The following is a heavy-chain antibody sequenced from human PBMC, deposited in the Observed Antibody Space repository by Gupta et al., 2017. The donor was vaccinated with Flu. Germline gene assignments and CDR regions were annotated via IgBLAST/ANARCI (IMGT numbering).Heavy chain of an antibody. CDR1: GFTFSTYW. D-gene: IGHD1-26*01. CDR3: ARARYIGRYSAFDM. CDR2: INQDGSEK. J-gene: IGHJ3*02. Sequence: EVQLVESGGGLVQAGGSLRLSCAASGFTFSTYWMTWVRQAPGKGLEWVANINQDGSEKYYVDSVKGRFTISRDNAKNSLCLQVNSLRAEDTAVYYCARARYIGRYSAFDMWGQGTMVTVSS. V-gene: IGHV3-7*01.